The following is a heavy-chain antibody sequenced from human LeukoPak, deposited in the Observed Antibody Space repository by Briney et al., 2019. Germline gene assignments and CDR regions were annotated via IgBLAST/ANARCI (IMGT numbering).Heavy chain of an antibody. CDR2: ISSSSSYI. CDR1: GFTFGSYT. Sequence: PGGSLRLSCAASGFTFGSYTMNWVRQAPGKGLEWVSSISSSSSYIYYADSVKGRFTISRDNAKNSLYLQMNSLRVEDTAVYYCARAEGSGSSFDYWGQGTLVTVSS. J-gene: IGHJ4*02. CDR3: ARAEGSGSSFDY. V-gene: IGHV3-21*01. D-gene: IGHD3-10*01.